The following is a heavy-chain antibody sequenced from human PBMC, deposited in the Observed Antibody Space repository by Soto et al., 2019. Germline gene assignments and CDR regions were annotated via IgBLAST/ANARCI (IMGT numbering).Heavy chain of an antibody. Sequence: QVQLQQWGAGLLKPSETLSLTCAVYGGSFSGYYWSWIRQPPGKGLEWIGEINHSGSTNYNPSLRRRVTISVDTSKIQFSLKLSSVTAADTAVYYCARVSGIYYYGRDVWGQGTTVTVSS. V-gene: IGHV4-34*01. CDR2: INHSGST. J-gene: IGHJ6*02. CDR1: GGSFSGYY. D-gene: IGHD3-10*01. CDR3: ARVSGIYYYGRDV.